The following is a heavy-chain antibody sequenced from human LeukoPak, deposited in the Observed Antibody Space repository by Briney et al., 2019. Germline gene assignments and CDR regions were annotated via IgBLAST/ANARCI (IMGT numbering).Heavy chain of an antibody. Sequence: SETLSLTCTVSGGSISSYYWSWIRQPAGKGLEWIGRIYISGSGSTNYNPSRKSRVTMSVDTSKNQSSLKLSSVTAADTAVYYCARDKRVAVAGTYIYYYYMDVWGNGTTVTISS. J-gene: IGHJ6*03. CDR3: ARDKRVAVAGTYIYYYYMDV. V-gene: IGHV4-4*07. CDR2: IYISGSGST. CDR1: GGSISSYY. D-gene: IGHD6-19*01.